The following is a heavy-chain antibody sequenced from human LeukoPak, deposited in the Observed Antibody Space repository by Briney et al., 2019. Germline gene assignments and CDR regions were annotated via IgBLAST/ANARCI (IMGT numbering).Heavy chain of an antibody. J-gene: IGHJ4*02. CDR1: GFTVSSNY. V-gene: IGHV3-53*01. CDR3: ARVPFYDSSGYSDY. CDR2: IYSGGST. D-gene: IGHD3-22*01. Sequence: PGGSLRLSCAASGFTVSSNYMSWVRQAPGKWLEWVSVIYSGGSTYYADSVKGRFTISRDNSKNTLYLQMNSLRAEDTAVYYCARVPFYDSSGYSDYWGQGTLVTVSS.